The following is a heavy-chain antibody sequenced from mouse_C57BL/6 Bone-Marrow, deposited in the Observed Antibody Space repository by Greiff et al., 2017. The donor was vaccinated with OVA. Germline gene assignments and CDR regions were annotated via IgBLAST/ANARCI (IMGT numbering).Heavy chain of an antibody. V-gene: IGHV1-72*01. CDR3: ARSMITTRYYAMDY. CDR1: GYTFTSYW. CDR2: IDPNSGGT. J-gene: IGHJ4*01. Sequence: QVQLQQPGAELVKPGASVKLSCKASGYTFTSYWMHWVKQRPGRGLEWIGRIDPNSGGTKYNEKFKSKATLTVDKPSSTAYMQLSSRTSEDSAVYYCARSMITTRYYAMDYWGQGTSVTVSS. D-gene: IGHD2-4*01.